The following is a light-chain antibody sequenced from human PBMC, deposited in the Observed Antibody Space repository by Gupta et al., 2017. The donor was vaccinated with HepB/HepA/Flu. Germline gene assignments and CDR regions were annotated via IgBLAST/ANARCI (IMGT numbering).Light chain of an antibody. CDR2: AAS. Sequence: DIQLTQSPSFLSASIGDRVTITCRASQGISSYLAWYQQKPGKAPRLLIYAASTLQNGVPPRFSGNGSGTEFTLTITTLQPEDFATYSCQQLSNFPSAFGHGTTLDIK. CDR3: QQLSNFPSA. V-gene: IGKV1-9*01. CDR1: QGISSY. J-gene: IGKJ3*01.